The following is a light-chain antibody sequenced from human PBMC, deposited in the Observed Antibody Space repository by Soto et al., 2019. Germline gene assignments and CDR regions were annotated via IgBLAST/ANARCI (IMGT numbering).Light chain of an antibody. CDR3: QQYEAYPYT. J-gene: IGKJ2*01. CDR2: DAS. V-gene: IGKV1-5*01. Sequence: DIQMTQFPSTLSASVGDRVTITCRASQSIKKWLAWYQQKPGTAPKLLIYDASSLQSGVPSRFSGSASGTEFTLTISSLQPDDFATYYCQQYEAYPYTFGLGTRLETK. CDR1: QSIKKW.